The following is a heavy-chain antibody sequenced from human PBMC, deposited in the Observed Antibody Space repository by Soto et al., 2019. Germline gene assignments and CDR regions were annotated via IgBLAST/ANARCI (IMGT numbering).Heavy chain of an antibody. V-gene: IGHV4-39*01. CDR3: ARHVSSSWYPTAFDP. Sequence: QLPLQESGPGLVKPSETLSLTCTVSGGSISSSSYYWGWIRQPPGKGLEWIGSIYYSGSTYYNPSLKSRVTISVDTSKNQFSLKLSSVTAADTAVYYCARHVSSSWYPTAFDPWGQGTLVTVSS. D-gene: IGHD6-13*01. CDR1: GGSISSSSYY. J-gene: IGHJ5*02. CDR2: IYYSGST.